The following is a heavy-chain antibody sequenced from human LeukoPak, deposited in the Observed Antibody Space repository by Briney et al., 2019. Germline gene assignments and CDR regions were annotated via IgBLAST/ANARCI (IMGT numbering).Heavy chain of an antibody. CDR3: ARAPKYFDDYYGMDV. Sequence: ASVKVSCKASGYTFTSYYMHWVRQAPGQGLEWMGIINPSGGSTSYAQKFQGRVTMTRDTSTSTVYMELSSLRSEDTAVYYCARAPKYFDDYYGMDVWGQGTTVTVSS. V-gene: IGHV1-46*01. CDR1: GYTFTSYY. J-gene: IGHJ6*02. CDR2: INPSGGST. D-gene: IGHD3-9*01.